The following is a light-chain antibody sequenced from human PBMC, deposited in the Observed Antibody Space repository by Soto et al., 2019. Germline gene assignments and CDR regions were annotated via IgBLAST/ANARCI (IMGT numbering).Light chain of an antibody. V-gene: IGKV3-20*01. CDR1: QSVSSSY. Sequence: EIVLTQSPGTLSLSPGERATLSCRASQSVSSSYLAWYQQKPGQAPSLLIYGAFSRATVIPDRFSGSVSVTDFSVTISTLEPEDFAVYYCQQYSISLFTFGPGTKVDIK. CDR3: QQYSISLFT. CDR2: GAF. J-gene: IGKJ3*01.